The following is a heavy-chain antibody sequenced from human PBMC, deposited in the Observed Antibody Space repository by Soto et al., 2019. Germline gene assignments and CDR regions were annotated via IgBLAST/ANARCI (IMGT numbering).Heavy chain of an antibody. V-gene: IGHV1-18*04. J-gene: IGHJ4*02. Sequence: GASVKVSCKASGYTFSTYGVSWVRQAPGQGLEWMGWITVSNGNTNYIDNLQGRVTMTTDTSTSIAYMELWRLRSDDTAVYYCARSYSYGSYWYFDDWGQGTLVTVSS. CDR1: GYTFSTYG. D-gene: IGHD3-22*01. CDR3: ARSYSYGSYWYFDD. CDR2: ITVSNGNT.